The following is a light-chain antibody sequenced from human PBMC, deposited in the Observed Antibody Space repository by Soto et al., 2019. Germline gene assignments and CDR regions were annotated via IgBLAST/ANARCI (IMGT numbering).Light chain of an antibody. CDR2: TNN. V-gene: IGLV1-44*01. Sequence: QSVLTQPPSASGAPRRRVTISCSGSSSNIGSHIVNWYQQVPGTAPKLLIYTNNQRPSGVPDRCSGSESGTSASLAISGLQSEDEVDYSCAAWDDSAFGVVFGGGTKVTVL. CDR3: AAWDDSAFGVV. CDR1: SSNIGSHI. J-gene: IGLJ2*01.